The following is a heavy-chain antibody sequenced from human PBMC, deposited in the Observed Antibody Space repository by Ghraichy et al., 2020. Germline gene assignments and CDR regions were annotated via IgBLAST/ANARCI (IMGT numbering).Heavy chain of an antibody. V-gene: IGHV1-2*02. CDR3: ARGYSSSWYVF. CDR2: INPNSGGT. CDR1: GSTFTGSY. J-gene: IGHJ4*02. Sequence: ASVKVSCKASGSTFTGSYMHWVRQAPGQVLEWMGWINPNSGGTNYAQKFQGRVTMTRDTSISTAYMELSRLRSDDTAVYYCARGYSSSWYVFWGQGTLVTVSS. D-gene: IGHD6-13*01.